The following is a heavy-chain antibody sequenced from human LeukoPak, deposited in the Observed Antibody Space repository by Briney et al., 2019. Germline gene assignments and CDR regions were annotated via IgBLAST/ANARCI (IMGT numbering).Heavy chain of an antibody. CDR1: GGSINNHY. CDR2: IFYSGTI. D-gene: IGHD5-24*01. Sequence: SETLSLTCTVSGGSINNHYWSWIRQPPGKGLEWVGSIFYSGTINYNPSLKSRVTISADTSKNQFSLKLTSVTAADTAVYYCARPRDGYNFGAFVMWGQGTLVIVSS. J-gene: IGHJ3*02. CDR3: ARPRDGYNFGAFVM. V-gene: IGHV4-59*08.